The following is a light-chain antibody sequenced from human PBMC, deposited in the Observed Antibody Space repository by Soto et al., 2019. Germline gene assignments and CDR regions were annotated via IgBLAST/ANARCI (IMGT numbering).Light chain of an antibody. CDR2: DAS. CDR1: HDINDF. Sequence: DIQMTQSPSSLSASVGDRVTITCQASHDINDFLNWYQHKPGKAPKLLIYDASNLETGVPSRFSGSGSGTSFPFTITGLQPEDFATYYCQGYSNLPYAFGQGTKLDIK. J-gene: IGKJ2*01. CDR3: QGYSNLPYA. V-gene: IGKV1-33*01.